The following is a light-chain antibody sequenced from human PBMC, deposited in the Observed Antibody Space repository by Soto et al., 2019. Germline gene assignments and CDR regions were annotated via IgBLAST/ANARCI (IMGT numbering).Light chain of an antibody. CDR1: QSVSGD. CDR3: QQYNNWPIT. Sequence: EIVLTQSPATLSVSPGERATLSCMASQSVSGDLAWYHHKPGQAPRLLIYDASTRALDTPARFAGSGAGTEFTLTISSLQSEDFAVYFCQQYNNWPITFGQGTRLEIK. V-gene: IGKV3-15*01. J-gene: IGKJ5*01. CDR2: DAS.